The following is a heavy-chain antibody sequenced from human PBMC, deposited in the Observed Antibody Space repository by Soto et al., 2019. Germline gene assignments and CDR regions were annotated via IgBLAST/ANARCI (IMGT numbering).Heavy chain of an antibody. D-gene: IGHD3-10*01. CDR2: IIPILGIA. V-gene: IGHV1-69*02. J-gene: IGHJ4*02. Sequence: QVQLVQSGAEVKKPGSSVKVSCKASGGTFSSYTISWARQAPGQGLEWMGRIIPILGIANYAQKFQGRVTITADKSTSTAYRELSSLRSEDTAVYYCARRPSALLWFGASFDDWGQGTLVTVSS. CDR3: ARRPSALLWFGASFDD. CDR1: GGTFSSYT.